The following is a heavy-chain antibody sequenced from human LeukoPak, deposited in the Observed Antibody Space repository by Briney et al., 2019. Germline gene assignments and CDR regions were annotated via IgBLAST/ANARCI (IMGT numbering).Heavy chain of an antibody. D-gene: IGHD3-22*01. CDR2: ISAYNGNT. V-gene: IGHV1-18*01. CDR1: GFAFDTYD. J-gene: IGHJ3*02. CDR3: ATDYDSKSWRAFDT. Sequence: ASVKVSCKVSGFAFDTYDIHWVRQAPGKGLEWTGWISAYNGNTSHAQRFEGRVSMPIDRSTSTAYLELGSLRSDDTAMYYCATDYDSKSWRAFDTWGQGTMVIVSS.